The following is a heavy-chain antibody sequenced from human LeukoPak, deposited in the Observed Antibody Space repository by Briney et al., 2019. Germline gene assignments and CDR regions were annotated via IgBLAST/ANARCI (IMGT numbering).Heavy chain of an antibody. Sequence: GGSLRLSCAASGFTFSSYSMNWVRQAPGKGLEWVSYISSSSSTIYYADSVKGRFTISRDNAKNSLYLQMNSLRAEDTAVYYCARGPKSGSYVDWGQGTLVTVSS. D-gene: IGHD1-26*01. CDR1: GFTFSSYS. CDR2: ISSSSSTI. V-gene: IGHV3-48*01. CDR3: ARGPKSGSYVD. J-gene: IGHJ4*02.